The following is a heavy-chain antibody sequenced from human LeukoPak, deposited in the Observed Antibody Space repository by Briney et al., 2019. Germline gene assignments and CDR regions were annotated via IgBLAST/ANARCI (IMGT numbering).Heavy chain of an antibody. CDR2: ISGYNGNT. V-gene: IGHV1-18*01. Sequence: ASVQVSCKASGYTFTNYGISWVRRAPGQGLEWMGWISGYNGNTKNVQKFRGRVTMTTDTSTSTAYMELRSLGSDDTAVYYCARMAYDSLTGYFQPNWFDPWGQGTLVTVSS. J-gene: IGHJ5*02. D-gene: IGHD3-9*01. CDR1: GYTFTNYG. CDR3: ARMAYDSLTGYFQPNWFDP.